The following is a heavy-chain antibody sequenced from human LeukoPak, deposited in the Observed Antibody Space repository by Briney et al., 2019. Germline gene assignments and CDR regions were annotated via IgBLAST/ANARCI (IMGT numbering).Heavy chain of an antibody. V-gene: IGHV4-34*01. CDR2: INHSGST. D-gene: IGHD3/OR15-3a*01. Sequence: PSETLSLTCAVYGGSFSGYYWSWIRQPPGKGLEWIGAINHSGSTNYNPSLKSRVTISVDTSKNQFSLKLSSVTAADTAVYYCARRTVLHGMDVWGQGTTVTVSS. CDR3: ARRTVLHGMDV. CDR1: GGSFSGYY. J-gene: IGHJ6*02.